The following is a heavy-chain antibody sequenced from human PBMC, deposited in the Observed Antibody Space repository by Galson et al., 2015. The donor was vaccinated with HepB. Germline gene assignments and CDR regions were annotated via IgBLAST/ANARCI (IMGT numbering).Heavy chain of an antibody. Sequence: SVKVSCKASGYTFTSYGISWVRQAPGQGLEWMGWISAYNGNTNYAQKLQGRVTMTTDTSTSTAYMELSSLRSDDTAVYYCASDRKTDVDWFYYSYGMDVWGQGTPFTVSS. CDR1: GYTFTSYG. J-gene: IGHJ6*02. V-gene: IGHV1-18*01. CDR3: ASDRKTDVDWFYYSYGMDV. D-gene: IGHD3-9*01. CDR2: ISAYNGNT.